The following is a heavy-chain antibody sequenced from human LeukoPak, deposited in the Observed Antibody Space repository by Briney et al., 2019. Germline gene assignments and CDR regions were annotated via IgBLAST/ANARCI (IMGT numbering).Heavy chain of an antibody. J-gene: IGHJ4*02. D-gene: IGHD3-22*01. Sequence: GGSLRLSCAASGFTFGSYWMHWVRQVPGKGLAWVSRIAGDGTNTNYADSVKGRFTISRDNAKNTLYLQMNSLGAEDTAVYYCARISYHSSGYFDHWGQGTLVTVSS. CDR3: ARISYHSSGYFDH. V-gene: IGHV3-74*01. CDR2: IAGDGTNT. CDR1: GFTFGSYW.